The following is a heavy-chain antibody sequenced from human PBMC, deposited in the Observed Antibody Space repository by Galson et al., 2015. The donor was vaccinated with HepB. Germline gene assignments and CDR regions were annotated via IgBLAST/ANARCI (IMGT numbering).Heavy chain of an antibody. CDR1: GVPFSGSA. Sequence: SLRLSCAASGVPFSGSAMHWVRPASGKGMEWVSRIRSKANSYATAYAASVEGRFTISRDDSKNTAYLQMNSLKTEDTAVYYCTRHPPGILWFGETGYYGMDVWGQGNTVTVSS. CDR3: TRHPPGILWFGETGYYGMDV. CDR2: IRSKANSYAT. V-gene: IGHV3-73*01. D-gene: IGHD3-10*01. J-gene: IGHJ6*02.